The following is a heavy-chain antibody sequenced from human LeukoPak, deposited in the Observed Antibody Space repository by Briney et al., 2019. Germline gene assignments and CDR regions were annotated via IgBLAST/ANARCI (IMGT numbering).Heavy chain of an antibody. CDR1: GFAFNTYS. J-gene: IGHJ5*02. V-gene: IGHV4-39*07. CDR3: ARVPEGVGATVHWFDP. Sequence: GSLRLSCAASGFAFNTYSMNWVRQAPGKGLEWIGSIYYSGSTYYNPSLKSRVTISVDTSKNQFSLKLSSVTAADTAVYYCARVPEGVGATVHWFDPWGQGTLVTVSS. D-gene: IGHD1-26*01. CDR2: IYYSGST.